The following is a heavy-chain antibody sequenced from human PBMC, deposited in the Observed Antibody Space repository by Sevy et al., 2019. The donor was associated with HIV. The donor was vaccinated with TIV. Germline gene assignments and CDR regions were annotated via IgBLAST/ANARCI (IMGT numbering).Heavy chain of an antibody. CDR3: ATGQPAAAGHYYYYMDV. V-gene: IGHV1-24*01. D-gene: IGHD6-13*01. CDR2: FDPEDGET. Sequence: VSVKVSCKVSGYTLTELSMHWVRQAPGKGLEWMGGFDPEDGETIYAQKFQGRVTMTEDTSTDTAYMELSSLRSEDTAVYYCATGQPAAAGHYYYYMDVWGKGTTVTVSS. J-gene: IGHJ6*03. CDR1: GYTLTELS.